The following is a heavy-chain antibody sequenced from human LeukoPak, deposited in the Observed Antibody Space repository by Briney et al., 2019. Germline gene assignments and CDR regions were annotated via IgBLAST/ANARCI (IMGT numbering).Heavy chain of an antibody. CDR1: GYTLTELS. CDR2: FDPEDGEA. V-gene: IGHV1-24*01. J-gene: IGHJ4*02. Sequence: ASVKVSCKVSGYTLTELSMHWVRQAPGKGLEWMGGFDPEDGEAICAQKFQGRVTMTEDTSSDTAYMELNSLRSEDTAIYYCATDNFDYWGQGTLVTVSS. CDR3: ATDNFDY.